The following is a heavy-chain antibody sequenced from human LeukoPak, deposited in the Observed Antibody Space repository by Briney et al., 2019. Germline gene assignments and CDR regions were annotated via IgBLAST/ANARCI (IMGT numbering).Heavy chain of an antibody. CDR2: IRSKANSYAT. D-gene: IGHD3-22*01. V-gene: IGHV3-73*01. CDR3: TSDGGNYYDSSGPIDY. J-gene: IGHJ4*02. CDR1: GFTFSGSA. Sequence: GGSLRLSCAASGFTFSGSAMHWVRQASGKGLEWVGRIRSKANSYATAYAASVKGRFTISRDDSKNTAYLQMNSLKTEDTAVYCCTSDGGNYYDSSGPIDYWGQGTLVTVSS.